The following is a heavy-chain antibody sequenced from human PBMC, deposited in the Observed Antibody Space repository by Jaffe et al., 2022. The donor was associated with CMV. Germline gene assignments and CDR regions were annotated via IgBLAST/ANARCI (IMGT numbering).Heavy chain of an antibody. Sequence: EVQLVESAGGLVKPGGSLRVSCAASGFPFINAWMYWVRQAPGKGLEWVGRIKSKTDGGTTDYAAPVRGRFTISRDDSKNTLYLQMNSLKTEDTAVYYCSTGYFDYLWGSLHWGQGTLVTVSS. V-gene: IGHV3-15*01. CDR2: IKSKTDGGTT. J-gene: IGHJ4*02. CDR1: GFPFINAW. D-gene: IGHD3-16*01. CDR3: STGYFDYLWGSLH.